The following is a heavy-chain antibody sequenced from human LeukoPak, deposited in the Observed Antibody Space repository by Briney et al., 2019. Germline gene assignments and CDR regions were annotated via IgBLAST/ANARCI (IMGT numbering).Heavy chain of an antibody. CDR2: IRYDGSNK. Sequence: GGSLRLSCASSGFTFSSYGMHWVRQAPGKGLEWVAFIRYDGSNKYYADSVKGRFTISRDNSKNTLYLQMNSLRAEDTAVYYCAKVPSSSYYYYYMDVWGKGTTVTISS. V-gene: IGHV3-30*02. J-gene: IGHJ6*03. CDR3: AKVPSSSYYYYYMDV. CDR1: GFTFSSYG. D-gene: IGHD6-13*01.